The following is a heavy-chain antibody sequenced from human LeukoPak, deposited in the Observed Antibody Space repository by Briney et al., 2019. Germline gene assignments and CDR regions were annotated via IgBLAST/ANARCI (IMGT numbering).Heavy chain of an antibody. D-gene: IGHD2-2*01. Sequence: PGRSLRLSCAASGFTFDDYAMHWVRQAPGKGLEWVSGISWNSGSIGYADSVKGRFTISRHNAKNSLYLQMNSLRAEDTALYYCAKGPAAMFYYGMDVWGQGTTVTVSS. CDR3: AKGPAAMFYYGMDV. CDR2: ISWNSGSI. J-gene: IGHJ6*02. CDR1: GFTFDDYA. V-gene: IGHV3-9*01.